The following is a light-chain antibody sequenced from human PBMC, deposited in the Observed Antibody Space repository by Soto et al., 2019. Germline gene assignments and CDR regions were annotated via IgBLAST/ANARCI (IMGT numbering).Light chain of an antibody. V-gene: IGLV1-51*01. CDR1: SSDIGSNY. CDR2: DDD. CDR3: GSWDNSLSAYV. J-gene: IGLJ1*01. Sequence: QSVLTQPPSASGTPGQRVTISCSGNSSDIGSNYVYWYQQFPGTAPKLLIYDDDKRPSGIPDRFSGSKSGTSATLGITGFQTGDEADHYCGSWDNSLSAYVFGTGTKLTVL.